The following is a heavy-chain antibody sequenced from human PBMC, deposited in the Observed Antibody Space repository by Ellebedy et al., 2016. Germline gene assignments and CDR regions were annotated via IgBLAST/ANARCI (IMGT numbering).Heavy chain of an antibody. CDR1: GFTFSSYS. V-gene: IGHV3-21*01. D-gene: IGHD6-13*01. CDR2: ISSSSSYI. J-gene: IGHJ4*02. Sequence: GGSLRLXXAASGFTFSSYSMNWVRQAPGKGLEWVSSISSSSSYIYYADSVKGRFTISRDNAKNSLYLQMNSLRAEDTAVYYCARGVGAAGSEIDYWGQGTLVTVSS. CDR3: ARGVGAAGSEIDY.